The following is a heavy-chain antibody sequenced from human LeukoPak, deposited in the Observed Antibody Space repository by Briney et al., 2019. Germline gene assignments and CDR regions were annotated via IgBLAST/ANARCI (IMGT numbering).Heavy chain of an antibody. Sequence: GGSLRLSCAASGFTFDDYGMSWVSQAPGKGLEWVSGINWNGGSTGYADSVKGRFTISRDNAKNSLYLQMNSLRAEDTALYYCARFEYYYDSSGYIYFDYWGQGTLVTVSS. J-gene: IGHJ4*02. CDR1: GFTFDDYG. D-gene: IGHD3-22*01. V-gene: IGHV3-20*04. CDR3: ARFEYYYDSSGYIYFDY. CDR2: INWNGGST.